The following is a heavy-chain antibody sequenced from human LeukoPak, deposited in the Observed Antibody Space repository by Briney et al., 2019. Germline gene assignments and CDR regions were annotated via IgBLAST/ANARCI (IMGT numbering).Heavy chain of an antibody. Sequence: GGSLRLSCAASGFTFSSYSMNWVRQAPGKGLEWVSSISSSSYIYYADSVKGRLTISRDNAKNSLYLQMNSLRAEDTAVYYCARGSSSRWFDPWGQGTLVTVSS. D-gene: IGHD6-6*01. CDR3: ARGSSSRWFDP. CDR1: GFTFSSYS. V-gene: IGHV3-21*01. J-gene: IGHJ5*02. CDR2: ISSSSYI.